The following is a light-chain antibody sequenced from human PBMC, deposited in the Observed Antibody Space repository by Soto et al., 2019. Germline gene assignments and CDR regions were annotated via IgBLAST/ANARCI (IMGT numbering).Light chain of an antibody. CDR2: RNN. J-gene: IGLJ3*02. Sequence: QSALTQPPSASGTPGQRVTISCSGSSSNIGSNFVYWYQQFPGTAPKLLIYRNNQRPSGVPDRFSGSKSGTSASLAISGLPSEDEADYYCAAWDDSLSGWVFGGGTKVPS. CDR3: AAWDDSLSGWV. V-gene: IGLV1-47*01. CDR1: SSNIGSNF.